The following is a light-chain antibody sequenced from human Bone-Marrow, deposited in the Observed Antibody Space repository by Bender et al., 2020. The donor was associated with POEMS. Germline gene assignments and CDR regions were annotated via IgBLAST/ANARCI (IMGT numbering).Light chain of an antibody. V-gene: IGLV3-21*02. J-gene: IGLJ3*02. CDR2: DNN. CDR1: IIRGNT. Sequence: SYVLTQPPSVSVAPGQTARIACGGNIIRGNTVNWYQQKPGQAPALILSDNNDRPSGIPERISGSDSGNTATLTISRVEAGDEADYYCQVWDDNRDQWAFGAGTKLTVL. CDR3: QVWDDNRDQWA.